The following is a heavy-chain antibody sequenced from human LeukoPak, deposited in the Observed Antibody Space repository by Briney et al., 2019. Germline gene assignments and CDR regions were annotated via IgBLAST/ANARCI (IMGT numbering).Heavy chain of an antibody. J-gene: IGHJ4*02. CDR3: AKDLWGDGPGGC. CDR1: GFTFSSYA. V-gene: IGHV3-23*01. CDR2: IRGGGSST. D-gene: IGHD5-24*01. Sequence: GGSLRLFCAASGFTFSSYAMNWVRQAPGKGLEWVSGIRGGGSSTYYADSVKGRFTVSRDNSKNTLYLQMNSLRAEDTAVYYCAKDLWGDGPGGCWGQGTLVTVSS.